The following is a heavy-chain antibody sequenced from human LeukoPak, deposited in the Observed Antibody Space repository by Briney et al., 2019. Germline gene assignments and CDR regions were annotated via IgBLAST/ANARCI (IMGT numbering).Heavy chain of an antibody. V-gene: IGHV3-21*01. J-gene: IGHJ3*02. D-gene: IGHD6-13*01. Sequence: PGGSLRLSCAASGSTFSSYSMNWVRQAPGKGLEWVSSISSSSSYIYYADSVKGRFTISRDNAKNSLYLQMNSLRAEDTAVYYCAREHGSSWAPGAFDIWGQGTMVTVSS. CDR3: AREHGSSWAPGAFDI. CDR1: GSTFSSYS. CDR2: ISSSSSYI.